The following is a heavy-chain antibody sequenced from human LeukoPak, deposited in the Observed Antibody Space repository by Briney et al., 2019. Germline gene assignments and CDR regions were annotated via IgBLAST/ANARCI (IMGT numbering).Heavy chain of an antibody. CDR3: ARDGSPAAAGKIVY. Sequence: SETLSLTCTVSGGSISSYYWSWIRQPAGKGLEWIGRIYTSGSTNYNPSLKSRVTMSVDTSKNQFSLKLSSVTAADTAVYYCARDGSPAAAGKIVYWGQGTLVTVSS. D-gene: IGHD6-13*01. J-gene: IGHJ4*02. V-gene: IGHV4-4*07. CDR1: GGSISSYY. CDR2: IYTSGST.